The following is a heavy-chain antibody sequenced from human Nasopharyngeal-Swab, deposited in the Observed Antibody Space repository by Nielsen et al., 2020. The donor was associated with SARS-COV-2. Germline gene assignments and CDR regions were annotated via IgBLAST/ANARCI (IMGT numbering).Heavy chain of an antibody. Sequence: WIRQRPGQGLEWIGSIYYSGSTYYNPSLKSRVTISVDTSKNQFSLKRSSVTAADTAVYYCARHGTTVTRNYAFDIWGQGTMVTVSS. J-gene: IGHJ3*02. CDR3: ARHGTTVTRNYAFDI. V-gene: IGHV4-39*01. D-gene: IGHD4-17*01. CDR2: IYYSGST.